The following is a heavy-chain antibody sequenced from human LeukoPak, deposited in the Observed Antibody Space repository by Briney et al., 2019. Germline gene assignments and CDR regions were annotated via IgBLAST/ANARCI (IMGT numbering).Heavy chain of an antibody. Sequence: GRSLRLSCAASGFTFSSYAMHWVRQAPGKGLEWVAVISYDGSNKYYADSVKGRFTISRDNSKNTLYLQMNSLRAEDTAVYYCAREIGYCSGGSCYRDFDYWGQGTLVTVSS. J-gene: IGHJ4*02. D-gene: IGHD2-15*01. V-gene: IGHV3-30-3*01. CDR1: GFTFSSYA. CDR2: ISYDGSNK. CDR3: AREIGYCSGGSCYRDFDY.